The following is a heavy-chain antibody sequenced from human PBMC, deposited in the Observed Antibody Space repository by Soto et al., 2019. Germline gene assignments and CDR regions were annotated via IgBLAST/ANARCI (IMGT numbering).Heavy chain of an antibody. CDR1: GYSFTSYW. CDR3: AREHLEAGSPDTFDL. J-gene: IGHJ3*01. V-gene: IGHV5-51*01. D-gene: IGHD3-3*02. CDR2: IYPGDSDT. Sequence: GESLKISCKGSGYSFTSYWIGWVRQMPGKGLEWMGIIYPGDSDTRYSPSFQGQVTISADKSISTAFLHWSTLKASDTAIYYCAREHLEAGSPDTFDLWGQGTMVTVSS.